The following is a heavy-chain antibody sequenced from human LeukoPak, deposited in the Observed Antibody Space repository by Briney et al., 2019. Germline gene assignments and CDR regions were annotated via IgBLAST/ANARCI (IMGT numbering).Heavy chain of an antibody. CDR3: ARVDYGDYGFDY. CDR2: IYSGGST. CDR1: GFTVSSNY. D-gene: IGHD4-17*01. V-gene: IGHV3-66*01. J-gene: IGHJ4*02. Sequence: PGRSLRLSCAASGFTVSSNYMSWVRQAPGKGLGWVSVIYSGGSTYYADSVKGRFTISRDNSKNTLYLQMNSLRAEDTAVYYCARVDYGDYGFDYWGQGTLVTVSS.